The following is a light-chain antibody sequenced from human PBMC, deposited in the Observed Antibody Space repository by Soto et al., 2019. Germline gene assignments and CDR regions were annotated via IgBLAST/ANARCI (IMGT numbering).Light chain of an antibody. Sequence: DIVMTQSPLSLPVTPGEPASISCRSSQSLRHHNGYYYLDWYQQKPGQSPQVLIYLGSNRASGVPDRVGGSGSGTVLTLNISRVEAEDVGVYYCIQTLQAPYSFGQGTKLEIK. CDR1: QSLRHHNGYYY. V-gene: IGKV2-28*01. J-gene: IGKJ2*01. CDR2: LGS. CDR3: IQTLQAPYS.